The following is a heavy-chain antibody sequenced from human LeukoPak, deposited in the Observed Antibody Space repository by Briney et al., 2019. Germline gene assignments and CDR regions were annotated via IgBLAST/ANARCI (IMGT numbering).Heavy chain of an antibody. CDR1: GGSISSSSYH. J-gene: IGHJ4*02. D-gene: IGHD3-22*01. CDR2: VYYSGST. V-gene: IGHV4-39*07. Sequence: SETLSLTRTVSGGSISSSSYHWGWIRQPPGKGLEWIGTVYYSGSTYYNPSLKSRVTISVDTSKNQFSLKLSSVTAADTAVYYCARDGDYYDSSGYFDYWGQGTLVTVSS. CDR3: ARDGDYYDSSGYFDY.